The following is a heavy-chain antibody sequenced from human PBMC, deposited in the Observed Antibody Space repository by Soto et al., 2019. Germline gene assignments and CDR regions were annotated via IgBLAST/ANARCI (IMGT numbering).Heavy chain of an antibody. D-gene: IGHD2-21*01. CDR3: GRVVEGATRHTDPDS. CDR2: VYSNGRD. CDR1: GGSISSFY. V-gene: IGHV4-4*07. Sequence: SETLSLTCTVSGGSISSFYWSWIRQPAGKGLELIGSVYSNGRDHYNPSLKSRVTISVDTANNQVSLRMRSLTAADTAFYYCGRVVEGATRHTDPDSWGQGILVTVSS. J-gene: IGHJ5*01.